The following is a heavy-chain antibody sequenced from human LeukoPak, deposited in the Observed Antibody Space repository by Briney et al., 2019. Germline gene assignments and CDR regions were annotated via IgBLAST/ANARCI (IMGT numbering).Heavy chain of an antibody. Sequence: GGSLRLSCAASGFTFSSYAMHWVRQAPGKGLEYVSAISSNGGSTYYANSVKGRFTISRDNSKNTLYLQMGSLRAEDMAVYYCARAGDLVGYCSSTSCYNYGTWFDYWGQGTLVTVSS. CDR3: ARAGDLVGYCSSTSCYNYGTWFDY. D-gene: IGHD2-2*01. J-gene: IGHJ4*02. V-gene: IGHV3-64*01. CDR2: ISSNGGST. CDR1: GFTFSSYA.